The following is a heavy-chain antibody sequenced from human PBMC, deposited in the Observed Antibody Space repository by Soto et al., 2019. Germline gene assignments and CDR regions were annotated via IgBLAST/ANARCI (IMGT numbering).Heavy chain of an antibody. V-gene: IGHV3-53*01. CDR2: IYTDDNI. CDR1: GFTVSGNY. CDR3: ATELIAKYGMDV. J-gene: IGHJ6*02. D-gene: IGHD2-21*01. Sequence: EVQLVESGGGLVQPGGSLRLSCAASGFTVSGNYVSWVRQAPGKGLEWVSVIYTDDNIYYADSVTGRFTISRDNSKNTFYLQRNRLRVEDTAVYYCATELIAKYGMDVWGQGTTVNLSS.